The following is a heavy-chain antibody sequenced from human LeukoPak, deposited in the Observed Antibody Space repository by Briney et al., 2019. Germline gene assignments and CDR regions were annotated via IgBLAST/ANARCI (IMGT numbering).Heavy chain of an antibody. J-gene: IGHJ6*03. CDR1: GGSFSGYY. CDR2: INHSGST. V-gene: IGHV4-34*01. D-gene: IGHD2-15*01. CDR3: ARHVRGYCSGGSCYSNYYYYYYMDV. Sequence: SETLSLTCAVYGGSFSGYYWSWIRQPPGKGLEWIGEINHSGSTNYNPSLKSRVTISVDTSKNQFSLKLSSVTAADTAVYYCARHVRGYCSGGSCYSNYYYYYYMDVWGKGTTVTISS.